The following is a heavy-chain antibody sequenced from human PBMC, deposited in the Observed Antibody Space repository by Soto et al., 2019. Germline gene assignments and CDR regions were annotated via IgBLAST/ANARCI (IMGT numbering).Heavy chain of an antibody. CDR3: ARERSSGWQDAFDI. J-gene: IGHJ3*02. CDR2: IYSGGST. CDR1: GFTVSSNY. V-gene: IGHV3-53*04. Sequence: GGSLRLSCAASGFTVSSNYMSWVRQAPGKGLECVSVIYSGGSTYYADSVKGRFTISRHNSKNTLYLQMNSLRAEDTAVYYCARERSSGWQDAFDIWGQGTMVTVSS. D-gene: IGHD6-19*01.